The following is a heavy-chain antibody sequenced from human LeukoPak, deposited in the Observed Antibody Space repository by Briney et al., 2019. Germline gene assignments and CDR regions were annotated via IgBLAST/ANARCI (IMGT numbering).Heavy chain of an antibody. V-gene: IGHV1-2*02. D-gene: IGHD4-17*01. CDR2: INPNSGGT. J-gene: IGHJ5*02. CDR1: GYRLRDHY. CDR3: ARGYFGDYVLDT. Sequence: GASVKISCKAYGYRLRDHYIHWVRQAPGQGLEYLGWINPNSGGTNYAQKFQGRVTLTRDTSIDTAYIHLDSLTSDDTAVYFCARGYFGDYVLDTWGQGTLVTVSS.